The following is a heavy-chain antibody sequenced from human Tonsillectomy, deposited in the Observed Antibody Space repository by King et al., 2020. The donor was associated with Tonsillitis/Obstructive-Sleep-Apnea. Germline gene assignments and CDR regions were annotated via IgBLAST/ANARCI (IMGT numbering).Heavy chain of an antibody. Sequence: VQLVESGGGVVQPGRSLRLSCAVSGFTFRSNGIHWVRQAPGKGLEWVAVISYDGRNKYYADSVKGRFTISSDDSKNTLYLQMNSLRAEDTAVYYCVRDSRTDYYDSTGHSFGMDVWGQGTTVTVSS. CDR1: GFTFRSNG. D-gene: IGHD3-22*01. V-gene: IGHV3-30*03. J-gene: IGHJ6*02. CDR2: ISYDGRNK. CDR3: VRDSRTDYYDSTGHSFGMDV.